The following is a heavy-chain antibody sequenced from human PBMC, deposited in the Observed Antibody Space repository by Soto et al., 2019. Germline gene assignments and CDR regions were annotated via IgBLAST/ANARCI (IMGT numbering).Heavy chain of an antibody. Sequence: EEQLLESGGGLVQPGGSLRLSCAASGFSFSDYAMSWVRQAPGKGLEWVSAISGSGGRTYYADSVKGRFTISRDNSKNTVYLQMNSLRAEDTAVYYCAKGRYGDYGWFDPWGQGTLVTVSS. CDR1: GFSFSDYA. CDR2: ISGSGGRT. D-gene: IGHD4-17*01. CDR3: AKGRYGDYGWFDP. V-gene: IGHV3-23*01. J-gene: IGHJ5*02.